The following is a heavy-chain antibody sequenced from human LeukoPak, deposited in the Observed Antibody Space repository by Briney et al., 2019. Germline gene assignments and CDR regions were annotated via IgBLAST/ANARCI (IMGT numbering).Heavy chain of an antibody. D-gene: IGHD2-2*01. Sequence: GRSLRLSCAGSGFTFKNYGIHWVRQAPGKGLEWVAGMSYDGGHRYYGDSVKGRFTISTDNSKDTVYVEMNSLRPEDTALYYCAKGCSSTSCAIEFDSWGQGTLVTVSS. V-gene: IGHV3-30*18. CDR2: MSYDGGHR. CDR1: GFTFKNYG. J-gene: IGHJ4*02. CDR3: AKGCSSTSCAIEFDS.